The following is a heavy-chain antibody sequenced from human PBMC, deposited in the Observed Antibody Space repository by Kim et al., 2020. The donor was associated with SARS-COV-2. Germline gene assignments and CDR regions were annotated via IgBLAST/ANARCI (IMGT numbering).Heavy chain of an antibody. J-gene: IGHJ1*01. V-gene: IGHV3-23*01. CDR2: IRGSDGGT. CDR3: AKHFGSSGSEFQH. D-gene: IGHD3-22*01. CDR1: GFTFGAYA. Sequence: GGSLRLSCAASGFTFGAYAMGWVRQAPGKGPEWVSSIRGSDGGTYYADSVKGRFIISRDNSKNTLHLQMNSLRAEDTAVYYCAKHFGSSGSEFQHWGQGTLVTVSS.